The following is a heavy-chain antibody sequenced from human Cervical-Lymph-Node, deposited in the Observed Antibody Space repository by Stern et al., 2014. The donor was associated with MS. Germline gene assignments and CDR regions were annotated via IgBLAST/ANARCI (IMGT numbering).Heavy chain of an antibody. Sequence: VQLVESGAEVKKPGSSGKVSCKASGGTFSSYTISWVRQAPGQGLEWMGRIIPILGIANYAQKFQGRVTITADKSTSTAYMELSSLRSEDTAVYYCARGAYSSSWYGIDYWGQGTLVTVSS. D-gene: IGHD6-13*01. CDR3: ARGAYSSSWYGIDY. CDR2: IIPILGIA. V-gene: IGHV1-69*09. J-gene: IGHJ4*02. CDR1: GGTFSSYT.